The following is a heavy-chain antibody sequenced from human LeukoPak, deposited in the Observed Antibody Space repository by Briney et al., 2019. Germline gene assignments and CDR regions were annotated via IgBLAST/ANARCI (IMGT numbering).Heavy chain of an antibody. V-gene: IGHV1-8*01. J-gene: IGHJ4*02. CDR1: GYTFTSYD. Sequence: ASVKVSCKASGYTFTSYDINWVRQATGQGLEWMGWMNPNSGNTGYAQKFQGRVTMTRNTSISTAYMELSSLRSEDTAVYYCARGFLSNYDILTGYTNWGQGTLVTVSS. CDR2: MNPNSGNT. CDR3: ARGFLSNYDILTGYTN. D-gene: IGHD3-9*01.